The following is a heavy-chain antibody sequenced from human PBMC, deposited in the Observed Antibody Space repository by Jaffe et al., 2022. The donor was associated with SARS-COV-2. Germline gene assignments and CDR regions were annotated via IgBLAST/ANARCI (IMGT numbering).Heavy chain of an antibody. D-gene: IGHD3-3*01. V-gene: IGHV3-30-3*01. CDR2: ISYDGSNK. Sequence: QVQLVESGGGVVQPGRSLRLSCAASGFTFSSYAMHWVRQAPGKGLEWVAVISYDGSNKYYADSVKGRFTISRDNSKNTLYLQMNSLRAEDTAVYYCARDSITIFGVVHYGMDVWGQGTTVTVSS. CDR1: GFTFSSYA. CDR3: ARDSITIFGVVHYGMDV. J-gene: IGHJ6*02.